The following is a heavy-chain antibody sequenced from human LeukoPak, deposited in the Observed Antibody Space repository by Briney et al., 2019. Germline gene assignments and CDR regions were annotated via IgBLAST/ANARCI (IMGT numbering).Heavy chain of an antibody. CDR1: GLTFNTFA. CDR3: AKNRKYEGAIFGVVGDAFDI. CDR2: VSSSGIDT. J-gene: IGHJ3*02. Sequence: PGGSLRLSCAASGLTFNTFAMSWVHQTPGEGLEWVAVVSSSGIDTFHAGSVKGRFAISRDNSKNTVYLQMNSLGAEDTAVYYCAKNRKYEGAIFGVVGDAFDIWGQGTMVSVSS. V-gene: IGHV3-23*01. D-gene: IGHD3-3*01.